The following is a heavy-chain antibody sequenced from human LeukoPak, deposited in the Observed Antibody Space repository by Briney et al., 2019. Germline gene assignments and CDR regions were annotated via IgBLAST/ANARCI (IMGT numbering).Heavy chain of an antibody. D-gene: IGHD6-13*01. CDR1: GVSISSTSYY. J-gene: IGHJ4*02. CDR3: ARHSPYSDPWYFDY. CDR2: IYYTGSP. Sequence: NSSETLSLTCTVSGVSISSTSYYWGWIGQPPGKGLEWIGNIYYTGSPYYDPSLKSRVTISVDTSKNQFALKLSSVTAADTAVYYCARHSPYSDPWYFDYWGQGTLVTVSS. V-gene: IGHV4-39*01.